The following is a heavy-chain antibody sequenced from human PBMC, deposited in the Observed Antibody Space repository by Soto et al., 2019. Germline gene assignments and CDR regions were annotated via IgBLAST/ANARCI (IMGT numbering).Heavy chain of an antibody. CDR2: ISSSSSYI. J-gene: IGHJ6*02. Sequence: GGSLRLSCEASGFSFSSYILNWVRQAPGKGLEWVSSISSSSSYIYYSDSVKGSFTISRDNAKNSLYLQMNSLSAEDSALYYCATGGDSSGYQSYHYYGMDVWGQGTTVTVSS. CDR1: GFSFSSYI. CDR3: ATGGDSSGYQSYHYYGMDV. D-gene: IGHD3-22*01. V-gene: IGHV3-21*06.